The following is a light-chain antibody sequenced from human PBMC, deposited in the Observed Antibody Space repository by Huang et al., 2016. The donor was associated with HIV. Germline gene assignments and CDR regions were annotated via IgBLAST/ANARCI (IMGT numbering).Light chain of an antibody. V-gene: IGKV3-11*01. CDR1: QSVRSY. CDR3: QQRSNWPWT. Sequence: IVLTQSPATLSLSPGERATRSCRASQSVRSYLAWYQQKPGQAPRLLIYDASNRATGIPARFSGGGSGTDFTLTISSLEPEDFAVYYCQQRSNWPWTFGQGTKVEIK. CDR2: DAS. J-gene: IGKJ1*01.